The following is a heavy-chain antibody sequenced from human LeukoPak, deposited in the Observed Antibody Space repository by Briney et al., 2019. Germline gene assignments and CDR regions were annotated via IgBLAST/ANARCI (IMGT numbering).Heavy chain of an antibody. D-gene: IGHD1-26*01. CDR1: GGSISSYY. J-gene: IGHJ4*02. CDR3: ARLVGATWFSYFDY. Sequence: PSETLSLTCTVSGGSISSYYWSWIRQPPGKGLEWIGYIYYSGSTNYNPSLKSRVTISIDTSKNQFSLKLSSVTAADTAVYYCARLVGATWFSYFDYWGQGTLVTVSS. V-gene: IGHV4-59*01. CDR2: IYYSGST.